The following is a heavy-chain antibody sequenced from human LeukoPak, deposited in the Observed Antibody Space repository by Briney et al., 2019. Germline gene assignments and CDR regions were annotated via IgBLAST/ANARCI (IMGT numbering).Heavy chain of an antibody. J-gene: IGHJ4*02. Sequence: GESLKISCKGSGYSFTSYCIGWVRQMPGKGLEWMGIIYPGDSDTRYSPSFQGQVTISADKSISTAYLQWSSLKASDTAMYYCARHITMVRGVTREFDYWGQGTLVTVSS. D-gene: IGHD3-10*01. CDR1: GYSFTSYC. CDR3: ARHITMVRGVTREFDY. V-gene: IGHV5-51*01. CDR2: IYPGDSDT.